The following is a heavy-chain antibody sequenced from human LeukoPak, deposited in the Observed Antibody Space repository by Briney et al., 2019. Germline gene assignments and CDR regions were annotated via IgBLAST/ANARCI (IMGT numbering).Heavy chain of an antibody. J-gene: IGHJ6*03. V-gene: IGHV1-2*02. Sequence: ASVKVSCKSPGYTFIDHYMHWVRQAPGQGLEWMGWINPKSGDTNYPQKFQGRVTMTRDTSISTVYMELSSLTPDDTALYYCATEGQYYYYLDVWGKGTTVIVSS. D-gene: IGHD4-11*01. CDR3: ATEGQYYYYLDV. CDR2: INPKSGDT. CDR1: GYTFIDHY.